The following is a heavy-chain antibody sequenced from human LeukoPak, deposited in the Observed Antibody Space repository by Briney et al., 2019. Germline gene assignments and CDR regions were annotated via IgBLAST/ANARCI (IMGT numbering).Heavy chain of an antibody. D-gene: IGHD1-26*01. J-gene: IGHJ4*02. Sequence: SETLSLTCAVYGGSFSGYYWSWIRQPPGKGLEWIGEINHSGSTNYNPSLKSRVTISVDTSKNQFSLKLSSVTAADTAVYYCARDLGSGSYDYWGQGTLVTVSS. CDR2: INHSGST. CDR1: GGSFSGYY. CDR3: ARDLGSGSYDY. V-gene: IGHV4-34*01.